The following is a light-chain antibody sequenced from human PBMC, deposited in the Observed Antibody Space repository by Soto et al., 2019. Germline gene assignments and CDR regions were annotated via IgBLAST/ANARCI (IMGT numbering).Light chain of an antibody. Sequence: DIQMTQSPSSLSASVGDRVTITCRASQSISSYLNWYQQKPGQAPKLLIYAASSLQSGVPSRFSGSGTGTDFTLTISSLQHEDFSTYYCQQSYSTPLYTFGQGTNLEIK. J-gene: IGKJ2*01. V-gene: IGKV1-39*01. CDR1: QSISSY. CDR2: AAS. CDR3: QQSYSTPLYT.